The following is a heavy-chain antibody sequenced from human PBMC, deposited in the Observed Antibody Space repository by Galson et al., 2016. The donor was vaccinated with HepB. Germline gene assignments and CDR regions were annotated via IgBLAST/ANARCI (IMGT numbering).Heavy chain of an antibody. D-gene: IGHD1-26*01. Sequence: LRLSCAASGFTFSDYAMSWVRQAPGKGLEVVSSISRSGDSRDYVDSVKGRFTISRDNSKNTLSLQMNSLTADDTAIYYCVQGSTAPAVWGKGTTVTVSS. J-gene: IGHJ6*04. CDR1: GFTFSDYA. V-gene: IGHV3-23*01. CDR3: VQGSTAPAV. CDR2: ISRSGDSR.